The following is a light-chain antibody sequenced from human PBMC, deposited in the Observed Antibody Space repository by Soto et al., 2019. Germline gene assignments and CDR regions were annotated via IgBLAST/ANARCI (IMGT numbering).Light chain of an antibody. J-gene: IGKJ5*01. CDR2: SAS. CDR3: QKFNTAPLT. V-gene: IGKV1-27*01. Sequence: DIQMTQSPSSLSASVGDRVTITCRASQDISVYLAWYQHKPGTGPKLLIYSASTLQSVGPSRFSGSGSGTDFTLTISSLQPEDVATYFCQKFNTAPLTFGQGTRLEIK. CDR1: QDISVY.